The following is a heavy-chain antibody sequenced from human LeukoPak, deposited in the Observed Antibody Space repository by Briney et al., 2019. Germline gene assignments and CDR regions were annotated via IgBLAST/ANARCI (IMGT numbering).Heavy chain of an antibody. Sequence: GGSLRLSCAASGFTFSSYSMNWVRQAPGKGLEWVASISSSSSYIYYADSVKGRFTISRDNAKNSLHLQMKSQRAVVTAEYYCARVRGNYDCWGQGTLVTVSS. D-gene: IGHD1-7*01. CDR2: ISSSSSYI. J-gene: IGHJ4*02. CDR3: ARVRGNYDC. V-gene: IGHV3-21*04. CDR1: GFTFSSYS.